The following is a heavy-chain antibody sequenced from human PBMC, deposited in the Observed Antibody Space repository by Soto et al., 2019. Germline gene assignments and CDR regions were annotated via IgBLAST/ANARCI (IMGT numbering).Heavy chain of an antibody. CDR2: VSRDGRNT. D-gene: IGHD5-18*01. V-gene: IGHV3-30*04. CDR1: GFTFSDYA. Sequence: GGSLRLSCAASGFTFSDYAMHWVRQAPGKGLEWVAVVSRDGRNTHYADSVKGRFTISRDSAKNTVSLEMTSLRAEDTAVYYCARDYSSYGPFDYWGQGTLVTSPQ. J-gene: IGHJ4*02. CDR3: ARDYSSYGPFDY.